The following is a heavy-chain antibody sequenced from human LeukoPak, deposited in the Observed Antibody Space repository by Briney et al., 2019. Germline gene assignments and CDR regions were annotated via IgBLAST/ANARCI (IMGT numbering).Heavy chain of an antibody. CDR1: GFSFSSYW. D-gene: IGHD3-16*01. V-gene: IGHV3-7*05. J-gene: IGHJ4*02. Sequence: QLGGSLRLSCAASGFSFSSYWMSWVRQAPGKGLEWVANIKQDGREKYYVDSVKGRFSISRDNAKDSLYLQMNSLRAEDTAVYYCAGQLGIPYYFDYWGQGTLVTVSS. CDR3: AGQLGIPYYFDY. CDR2: IKQDGREK.